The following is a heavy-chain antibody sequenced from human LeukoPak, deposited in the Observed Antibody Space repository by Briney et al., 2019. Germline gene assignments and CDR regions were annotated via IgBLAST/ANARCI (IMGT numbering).Heavy chain of an antibody. J-gene: IGHJ2*01. CDR1: GGSISSYY. V-gene: IGHV4-59*01. CDR3: ARTRNGRYFDL. D-gene: IGHD1-1*01. CDR2: IYYSGST. Sequence: SETLSLTCTVSGGSISSYYWSWIRQPPGKGLEWIGYIYYSGSTNYNPSLKSRATISVDTSKNQFSLKLSSVTAADTAVYYCARTRNGRYFDLWGRGTLVTVSS.